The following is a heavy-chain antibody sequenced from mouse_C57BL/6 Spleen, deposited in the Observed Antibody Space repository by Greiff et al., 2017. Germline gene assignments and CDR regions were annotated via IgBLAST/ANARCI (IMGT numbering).Heavy chain of an antibody. Sequence: DVQLVESGGGLVKPGGSLKLSCAASGFTFSDYGMHWVRQAPEKGLEWVAYISSGSSTIYYADTVKGRFTISRDTAKNTLFLQMTSLRSEDTAMYYCAREWLSPFDYWGQGTTLTVSS. CDR2: ISSGSSTI. V-gene: IGHV5-17*01. CDR1: GFTFSDYG. J-gene: IGHJ2*01. D-gene: IGHD2-2*01. CDR3: AREWLSPFDY.